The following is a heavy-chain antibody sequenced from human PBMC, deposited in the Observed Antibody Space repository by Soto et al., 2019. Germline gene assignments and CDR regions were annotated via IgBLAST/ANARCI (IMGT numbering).Heavy chain of an antibody. CDR2: ISGYNGNT. CDR1: GYTFSVSG. Sequence: ASVKVSGKASGYTFSVSGISWVREAPGQGLEWMGWISGYNGNTNYEQKFQDRVTMTTDTTTNTAYMELRSLRSDDTAVYYCAREGPRPYYYYGMDVWGQGTTVTVS. CDR3: AREGPRPYYYYGMDV. V-gene: IGHV1-18*01. J-gene: IGHJ6*02.